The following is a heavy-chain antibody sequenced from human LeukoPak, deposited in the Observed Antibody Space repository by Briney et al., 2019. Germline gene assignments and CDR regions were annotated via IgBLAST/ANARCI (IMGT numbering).Heavy chain of an antibody. D-gene: IGHD4-17*01. V-gene: IGHV4-34*01. J-gene: IGHJ5*02. CDR1: GGSFSGYY. CDR3: AKETTVTTPDRSNWFDP. CDR2: INHSGST. Sequence: SETLSLTCAVYGGSFSGYYWSWIRQPPGKGLEWIGEINHSGSTNYNPSLKSRVTISVDTSKNQFSLKLSSVTAADTAVYYCAKETTVTTPDRSNWFDPWGQGTLVTVSS.